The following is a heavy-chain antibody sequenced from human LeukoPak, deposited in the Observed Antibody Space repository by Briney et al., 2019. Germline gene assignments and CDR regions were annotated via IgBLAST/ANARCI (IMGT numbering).Heavy chain of an antibody. J-gene: IGHJ6*02. D-gene: IGHD6-19*01. CDR2: IKSKTDGGTT. V-gene: IGHV3-15*01. CDR3: TTGQWLVLVDV. CDR1: GFTFSNAW. Sequence: GGSLRLPCAASGFTFSNAWMSWVRQAPGKGLEWVGRIKSKTDGGTTDYAAPVKGRFTISRDDSKNTLYLQMNSLKTEDTAVYYCTTGQWLVLVDVWGQGTTVTVSS.